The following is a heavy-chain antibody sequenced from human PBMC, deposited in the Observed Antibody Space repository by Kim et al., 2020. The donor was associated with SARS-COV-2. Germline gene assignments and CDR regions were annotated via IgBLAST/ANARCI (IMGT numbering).Heavy chain of an antibody. CDR1: GFTFSSYG. Sequence: GWSLRLSCAASGFTFSSYGMHWVRQAPGKGLEWVAVISYDGSNKYYADSVKGRFTISRDNSKNTLYLQMNSLRAEDTAVYYCAKGPRVLLWFGELPFSYFDYWGQGTLVTVSS. V-gene: IGHV3-30*18. CDR2: ISYDGSNK. CDR3: AKGPRVLLWFGELPFSYFDY. D-gene: IGHD3-10*01. J-gene: IGHJ4*02.